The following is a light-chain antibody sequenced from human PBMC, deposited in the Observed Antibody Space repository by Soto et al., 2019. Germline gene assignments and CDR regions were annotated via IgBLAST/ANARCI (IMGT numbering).Light chain of an antibody. CDR2: RAS. V-gene: IGKV3D-15*01. CDR3: QQFNNWPWT. Sequence: EIVMTQSPATLSVSPGERATLSCRASQSVSSNLDWYQQKPGQAPRLLIYRASTRATGIPARFSGSGAGTEFTLTISSLQSEDFAVYYCQQFNNWPWTFGQGTKVEI. CDR1: QSVSSN. J-gene: IGKJ1*01.